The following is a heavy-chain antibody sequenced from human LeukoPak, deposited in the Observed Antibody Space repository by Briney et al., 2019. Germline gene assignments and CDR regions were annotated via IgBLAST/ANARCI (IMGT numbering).Heavy chain of an antibody. V-gene: IGHV3-9*01. CDR2: ISWNSGSI. Sequence: GGSLRLSCAASGFTFDDYAMHRVRQAPGKGLEWGSGISWNSGSIGYADSVKGRFTISRDNAKNSLYLQMNSLRAEDTALYYCAKDYSNYYYYGMDVWGQGTTVTVSS. J-gene: IGHJ6*02. CDR3: AKDYSNYYYYGMDV. CDR1: GFTFDDYA. D-gene: IGHD4-11*01.